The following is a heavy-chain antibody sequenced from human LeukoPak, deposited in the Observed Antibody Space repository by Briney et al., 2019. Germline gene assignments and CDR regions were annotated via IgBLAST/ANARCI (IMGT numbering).Heavy chain of an antibody. CDR2: IYSGGST. D-gene: IGHD6-13*01. CDR3: ARLLIGPYSSSWTFDY. CDR1: GFTVSSNY. J-gene: IGHJ4*02. Sequence: GGSLRLSCAASGFTVSSNYMSWVRQAPGKGLEWVSVIYSGGSTYYADSVKGRFTISRDNSKNTLYLQMNSLRAEDTAVYYCARLLIGPYSSSWTFDYWGQGTLVTVSS. V-gene: IGHV3-53*01.